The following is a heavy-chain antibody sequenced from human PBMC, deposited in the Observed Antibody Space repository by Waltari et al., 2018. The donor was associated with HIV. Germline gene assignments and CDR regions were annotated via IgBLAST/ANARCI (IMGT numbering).Heavy chain of an antibody. CDR1: RYTFTAYY. D-gene: IGHD3-22*01. Sequence: QVQLVQSGAEVKKPGTSVKVSCKASRYTFTAYYMHWVRQAPGQGLEWRGWINPNSGGTKYAQKCQDRVTMTRDTSISTAYMELSRLRSDDTAVYYCARSITMIVVLIAWGYGMDVWGQGTTVTVSS. J-gene: IGHJ6*02. CDR3: ARSITMIVVLIAWGYGMDV. CDR2: INPNSGGT. V-gene: IGHV1-2*02.